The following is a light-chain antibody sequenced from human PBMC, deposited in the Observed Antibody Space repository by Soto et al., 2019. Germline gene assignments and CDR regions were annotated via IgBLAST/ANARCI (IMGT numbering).Light chain of an antibody. J-gene: IGLJ2*01. Sequence: QSVLTQPPSASGSPGQSVTISCTGTSSDVGGYNFVSWYQQYPGKAPKLMIYEVSDRPSGVSNRFSGSKSGDTASLTISGLQAEDEADYYCSSYTSSSTLVFGGGTKLTVL. V-gene: IGLV2-14*01. CDR3: SSYTSSSTLV. CDR1: SSDVGGYNF. CDR2: EVS.